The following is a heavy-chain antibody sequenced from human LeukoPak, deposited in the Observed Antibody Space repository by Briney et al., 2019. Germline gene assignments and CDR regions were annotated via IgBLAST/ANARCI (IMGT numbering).Heavy chain of an antibody. D-gene: IGHD2-21*02. CDR3: ARDCGGDCYYYYGMDV. V-gene: IGHV3-74*01. CDR1: GFTFSSYW. Sequence: GGSPRLSCAASGFTFSSYWMHWVRQAPGKGLVWVSRINSDGSSTSYADSVKRRFTISRDNAKNTLYLQMNRLRAEDTAVYYCARDCGGDCYYYYGMDVWGQGTTVTVSS. CDR2: INSDGSST. J-gene: IGHJ6*02.